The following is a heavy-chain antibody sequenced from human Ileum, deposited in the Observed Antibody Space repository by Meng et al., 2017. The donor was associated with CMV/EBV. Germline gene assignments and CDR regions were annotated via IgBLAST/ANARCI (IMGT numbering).Heavy chain of an antibody. V-gene: IGHV3-30*02. J-gene: IGHJ6*02. D-gene: IGHD3-3*01. Sequence: GESLKISCAASGFTFSSYGMHWVRQAPGKGLEWVAFIRYDGSNKYYADSVKGRFTISRDNSKNTVYLQMHSLRAEDTTVYYYAKSGRKSYYDFWSGHPDYDYYGMDDRGQGTMVTVSS. CDR1: GFTFSSYG. CDR3: AKSGRKSYYDFWSGHPDYDYYGMDD. CDR2: IRYDGSNK.